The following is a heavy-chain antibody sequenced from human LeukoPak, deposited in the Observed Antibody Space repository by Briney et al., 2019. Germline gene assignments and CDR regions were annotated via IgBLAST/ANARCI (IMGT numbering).Heavy chain of an antibody. V-gene: IGHV1-18*01. CDR3: ARLTYGDYGDYFDY. CDR1: GYTFTSYG. D-gene: IGHD4-17*01. J-gene: IGHJ4*02. Sequence: ASVKVSCKASGYTFTSYGISWVRRAPGQGLEWMGWISAYNGNTNYAQKLQGRVTMTTDTSTSTAYMELRSLRSDDTAVYYCARLTYGDYGDYFDYWGQGTLVTVSS. CDR2: ISAYNGNT.